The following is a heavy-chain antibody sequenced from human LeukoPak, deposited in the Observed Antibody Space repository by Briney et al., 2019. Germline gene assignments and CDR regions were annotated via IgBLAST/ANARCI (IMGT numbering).Heavy chain of an antibody. CDR2: IKQDGSEK. J-gene: IGHJ5*02. Sequence: GGSLRLSCAASGFTFSSYWMSWVRQAPGKGLEWVANIKQDGSEKYYVDSVKGRFTISRDNAKNSLYLQMDSLRAEDTAVYYCARDDCSSISCYHNWFDPWGQGTLVTVSS. CDR3: ARDDCSSISCYHNWFDP. CDR1: GFTFSSYW. D-gene: IGHD2-2*01. V-gene: IGHV3-7*01.